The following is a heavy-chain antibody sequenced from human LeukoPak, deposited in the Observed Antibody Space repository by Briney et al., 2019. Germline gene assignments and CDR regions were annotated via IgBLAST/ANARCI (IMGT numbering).Heavy chain of an antibody. J-gene: IGHJ4*02. CDR3: ARDGPGYSFDY. Sequence: GGSLRLPCAASGFTFSGYEMNWVRQAPGKGLEWVSCISTSGNTIYYADSLKGRFTVSRDNARNSLYLQVDSLRAEDTAIYYCARDGPGYSFDYWGQGTLVTVSS. V-gene: IGHV3-48*03. CDR2: ISTSGNTI. D-gene: IGHD5-18*01. CDR1: GFTFSGYE.